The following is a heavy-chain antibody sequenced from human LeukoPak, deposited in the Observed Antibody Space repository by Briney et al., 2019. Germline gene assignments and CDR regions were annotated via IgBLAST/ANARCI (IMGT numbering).Heavy chain of an antibody. V-gene: IGHV1-2*02. J-gene: IGHJ4*02. Sequence: ASVKVSCKASGYTFTGYYMHWVRQAPGQGLEWMGWINPNSGGTNYAQKFQGRVTMTRDTSISTAYMELSRLRSDDTAVYYCARVSPAEGGYYVFDYWGQGTLVTVSS. CDR2: INPNSGGT. D-gene: IGHD3-3*01. CDR3: ARVSPAEGGYYVFDY. CDR1: GYTFTGYY.